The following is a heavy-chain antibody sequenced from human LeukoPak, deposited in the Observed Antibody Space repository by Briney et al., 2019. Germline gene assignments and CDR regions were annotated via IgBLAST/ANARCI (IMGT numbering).Heavy chain of an antibody. V-gene: IGHV3-30*02. CDR2: IRYDGSNK. J-gene: IGHJ3*02. D-gene: IGHD1-26*01. Sequence: GGSLRLSCAASGFTFSNHAMSWARQAPGKGLEWVAFIRYDGSNKYYADSVKGRFTISRDNSKNTLYLQMNSLRPEDTAVYYCAKGVGDVFDIWGQGTMVTVSS. CDR3: AKGVGDVFDI. CDR1: GFTFSNHA.